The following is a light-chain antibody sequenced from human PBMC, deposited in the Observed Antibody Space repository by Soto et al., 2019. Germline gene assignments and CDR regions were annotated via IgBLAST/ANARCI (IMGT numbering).Light chain of an antibody. CDR3: CSYGGSYTVV. V-gene: IGLV2-11*01. J-gene: IGLJ2*01. CDR2: DVS. CDR1: SSDVGGYNY. Sequence: QSALTQPRSVSGSPGQSVTISCTGTSSDVGGYNYVSWYQQHPGKAPKLMIYDVSKRPSGVPDRFSGSKSGNTASLTISGLQDEDAADYYCCSYGGSYTVVFGGGTKLTVL.